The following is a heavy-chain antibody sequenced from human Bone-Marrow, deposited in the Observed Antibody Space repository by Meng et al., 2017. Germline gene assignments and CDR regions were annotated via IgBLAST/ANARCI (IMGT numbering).Heavy chain of an antibody. CDR1: GYNFIGGS. CDR3: ARDIGLYSSGWYGDAFDI. Sequence: ASVKVSCKASGYNFIGGSWLYWIRQAPGQGLEWMGWISTNTGNPTYAQGFTGRFVFSLDTSVSTAYLQISSLKAEDTAVYYCARDIGLYSSGWYGDAFDIWGQGTMVTVSS. J-gene: IGHJ3*02. V-gene: IGHV7-4-1*02. CDR2: ISTNTGNP. D-gene: IGHD6-19*01.